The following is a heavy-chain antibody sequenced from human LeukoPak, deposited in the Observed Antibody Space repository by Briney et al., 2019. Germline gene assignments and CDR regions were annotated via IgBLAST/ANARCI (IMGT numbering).Heavy chain of an antibody. CDR2: ISFDGKIK. J-gene: IGHJ4*01. D-gene: IGHD4-17*01. CDR1: GFRFSDYG. CDR3: ALYGAYFAF. Sequence: GRSLRLSCIGSGFRFSDYGIHWVRQVPGKGLEWVAVISFDGKIKTYEDSVKGRFTISKDFSTNTLYLDMNTVRPDDTAVYYCALYGAYFAFWGHGTLVTVSS. V-gene: IGHV3-30*03.